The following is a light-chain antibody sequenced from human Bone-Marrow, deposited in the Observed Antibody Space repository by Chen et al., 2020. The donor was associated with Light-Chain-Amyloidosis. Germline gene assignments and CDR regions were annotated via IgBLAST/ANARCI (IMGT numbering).Light chain of an antibody. CDR3: QSYHSSGQGV. CDR1: SGSIATNY. V-gene: IGLV6-57*01. CDR2: EDD. Sequence: NFMLTQPHSVSESPGKTVIISCTRSSGSIATNYVQWYQQRPGSSPTTLIYEDDQRPSGVPDRFSDSIDRSTNSASRAISELKTEDEADYYCQSYHSSGQGVFGGGTKLTVL. J-gene: IGLJ3*02.